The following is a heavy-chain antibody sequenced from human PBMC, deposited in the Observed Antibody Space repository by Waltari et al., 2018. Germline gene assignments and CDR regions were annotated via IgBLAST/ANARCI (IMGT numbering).Heavy chain of an antibody. V-gene: IGHV3-21*01. CDR1: GFTFSSYS. Sequence: EVQLVESGGGLVKPGGSLRLSCAASGFTFSSYSMNWVRQAPGKGLEWGSAISSSSSYIYYADSVKGRFTISRDNAKNSLYLQMNSLRAEDTAVYYCARVYLSHNDYWGQGTLVTVSS. D-gene: IGHD1-20*01. CDR3: ARVYLSHNDY. CDR2: ISSSSSYI. J-gene: IGHJ4*02.